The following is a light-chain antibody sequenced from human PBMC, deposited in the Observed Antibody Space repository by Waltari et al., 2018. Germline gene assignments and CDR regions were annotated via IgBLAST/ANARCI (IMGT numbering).Light chain of an antibody. J-gene: IGLJ2*01. CDR2: DVS. V-gene: IGLV2-14*01. Sequence: QSALTQPASVSGSPGQSITISCTGTSSDVGGYNYVSWYQQHPGKAPKLMIYDVSNRPAGVSNRFSGAKSGKPASLTISGLQAEDEADYYCRSYTSSSTLVFGGGTKLTVL. CDR1: SSDVGGYNY. CDR3: RSYTSSSTLV.